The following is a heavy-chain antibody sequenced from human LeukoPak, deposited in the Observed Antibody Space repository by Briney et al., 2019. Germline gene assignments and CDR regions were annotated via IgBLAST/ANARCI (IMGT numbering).Heavy chain of an antibody. CDR1: GFTFRMYW. CDR2: IKKDGSAK. CDR3: AKDGQSPFDP. Sequence: GGSLRLSCAASGFTFRMYWMSWFRQSPGKGLEWVANIKKDGSAKYYVHSVRGRFTISRDNAKNSLYLQMNSLRAEDTAVYYCAKDGQSPFDPWGQGTLVAVSS. J-gene: IGHJ5*02. D-gene: IGHD3/OR15-3a*01. V-gene: IGHV3-7*01.